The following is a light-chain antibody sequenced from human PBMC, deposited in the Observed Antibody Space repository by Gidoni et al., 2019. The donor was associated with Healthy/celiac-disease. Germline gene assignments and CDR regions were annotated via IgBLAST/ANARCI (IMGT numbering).Light chain of an antibody. V-gene: IGKV3-20*01. Sequence: EIVLTQSPGTLSLSPGERSTLSCRASQSVSSSDLAWYQQKPGQAPSLLIYGASSRSTGIPDRFSGSGSGTDFTLTISRLEPEDFAVDYCQQYGSSPRWTFGQGTKVEIK. CDR3: QQYGSSPRWT. J-gene: IGKJ1*01. CDR2: GAS. CDR1: QSVSSSD.